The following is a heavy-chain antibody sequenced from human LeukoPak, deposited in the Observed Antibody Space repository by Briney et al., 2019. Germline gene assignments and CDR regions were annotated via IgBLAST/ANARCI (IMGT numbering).Heavy chain of an antibody. D-gene: IGHD4/OR15-4a*01. J-gene: IGHJ4*02. CDR3: ARDKGSDEGAKFDH. CDR1: GFTFSRYW. V-gene: IGHV3-7*03. CDR2: VKQDGSEK. Sequence: PGGSLRLSCAASGFTFSRYWMSWVRQAPGKGLEWVANVKQDGSEKYYVDSVKGRFTISRDNAKNSVYLQMNSLRAEDTAVYYCARDKGSDEGAKFDHWGQGTLVTVSS.